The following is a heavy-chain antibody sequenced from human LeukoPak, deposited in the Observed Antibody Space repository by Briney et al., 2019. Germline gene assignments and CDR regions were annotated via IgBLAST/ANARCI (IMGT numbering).Heavy chain of an antibody. J-gene: IGHJ5*02. Sequence: GESLKISCKGSGFSFTSYWIAWVRQMPGKGLEWMGVIYPGDSDTRYSPSFQGQVTISADKFISTAYLQWSSLKASDTAMYYCARQEIRTYYDFWSGSLSWFDPWGQGTLVTVSS. CDR2: IYPGDSDT. CDR1: GFSFTSYW. CDR3: ARQEIRTYYDFWSGSLSWFDP. V-gene: IGHV5-51*01. D-gene: IGHD3-3*01.